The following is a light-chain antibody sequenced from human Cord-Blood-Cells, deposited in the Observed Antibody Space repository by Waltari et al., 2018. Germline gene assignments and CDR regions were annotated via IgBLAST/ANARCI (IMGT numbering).Light chain of an antibody. CDR2: DVS. Sequence: QSALTQPRSVSGSPGQSVTISCTGTSSDVCGYNYVSWYQQHPGKAPKLMIYDVSKRPSGVPDRFSGSKSGNTASLTISGLQAEDEADYYCCSYAGSSLYVFGTGTKVTVL. V-gene: IGLV2-11*01. CDR3: CSYAGSSLYV. J-gene: IGLJ1*01. CDR1: SSDVCGYNY.